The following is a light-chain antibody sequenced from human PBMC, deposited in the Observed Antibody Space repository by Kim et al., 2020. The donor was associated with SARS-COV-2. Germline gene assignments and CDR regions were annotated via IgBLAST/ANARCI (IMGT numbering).Light chain of an antibody. Sequence: ASVGHRATITCRASRDLNTWLAWYQPKPWNAPKLLISGASSLQSRVPSRFSGCGSGTEYTRTITSLQPDDFATYYCQQANTSPFTVGPGTKVDIK. V-gene: IGKV1-12*01. J-gene: IGKJ3*01. CDR1: RDLNTW. CDR2: GAS. CDR3: QQANTSPFT.